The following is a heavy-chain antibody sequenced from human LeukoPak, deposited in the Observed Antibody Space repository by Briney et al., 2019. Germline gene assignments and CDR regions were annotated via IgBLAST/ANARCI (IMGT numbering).Heavy chain of an antibody. J-gene: IGHJ4*02. CDR1: GYTFTSYY. CDR2: INPSGGST. CDR3: ARAGVDPGFDY. Sequence: ASVKVSCKASGYTFTSYYMHWVRRAPGQGLEWMGIINPSGGSTSYAQKFQGRVTMTRDTSTSTVYMELSSLRSEDTAVYYCARAGVDPGFDYWGQGTLVTVSS. V-gene: IGHV1-46*01. D-gene: IGHD3-10*01.